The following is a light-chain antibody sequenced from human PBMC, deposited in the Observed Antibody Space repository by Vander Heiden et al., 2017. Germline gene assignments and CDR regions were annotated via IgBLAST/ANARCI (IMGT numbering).Light chain of an antibody. Sequence: SYELTQPPSVSVSPGQTASITCSGEKLGDKYACWYQQKPGQSPVLVIYQDSKRPSGIPERFAGSNSGNTATLTMDEADYYCQAWDSSTVVFGTGTKVTVL. CDR2: QDS. CDR3: QAWDSSTVV. CDR1: KLGDKY. V-gene: IGLV3-1*01. J-gene: IGLJ1*01.